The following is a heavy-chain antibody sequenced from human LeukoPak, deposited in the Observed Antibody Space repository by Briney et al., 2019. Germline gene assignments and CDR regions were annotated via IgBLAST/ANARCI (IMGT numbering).Heavy chain of an antibody. V-gene: IGHV4-34*01. CDR3: ARDRYSNYVDY. J-gene: IGHJ4*02. D-gene: IGHD4-11*01. CDR1: GGSFSGYY. Sequence: PSETLSLTCAVYGGSFSGYYWSWLRQPPGKGLEWIGNIYYSGSTYYNPSLKSRVTISVDTSKNQFSLKLSSVTAADTAVYYCARDRYSNYVDYWGQGTLVTVSS. CDR2: IYYSGST.